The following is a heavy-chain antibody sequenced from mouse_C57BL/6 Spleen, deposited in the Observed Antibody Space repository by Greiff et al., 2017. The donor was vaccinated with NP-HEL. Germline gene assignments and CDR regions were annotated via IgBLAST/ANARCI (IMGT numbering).Heavy chain of an antibody. J-gene: IGHJ2*01. CDR1: GYTFTSYW. Sequence: QVHVKQSGAELVKPGASVKLSCKASGYTFTSYWMHWVKQRPGQGLEWIGMIHPNSGSTNYNEKFKSKATLTVDKSSSTAYMQLSSLTSEDSAVYYCARTDSNYFDYWGQGTTLTVSS. D-gene: IGHD3-3*01. V-gene: IGHV1-64*01. CDR3: ARTDSNYFDY. CDR2: IHPNSGST.